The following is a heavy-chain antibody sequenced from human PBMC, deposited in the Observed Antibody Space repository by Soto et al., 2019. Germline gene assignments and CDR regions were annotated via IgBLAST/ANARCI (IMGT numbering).Heavy chain of an antibody. J-gene: IGHJ6*02. CDR1: GDSLSSNSAA. CDR2: TYYRSKWYN. Sequence: PSQTLSLTCAISGDSLSSNSAAWNWIRQSPSRGLEWLGRTYYRSKWYNDYAVSVKSRITINPDTSKIQLSLQLNSVSPEDTAVYYCARDLARTSPEYCYDSNVYYGMDVWGQGTTVTVSS. CDR3: ARDLARTSPEYCYDSNVYYGMDV. D-gene: IGHD3-22*01. V-gene: IGHV6-1*01.